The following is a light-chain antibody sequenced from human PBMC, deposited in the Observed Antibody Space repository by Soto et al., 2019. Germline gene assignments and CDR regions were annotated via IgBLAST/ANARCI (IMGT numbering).Light chain of an antibody. V-gene: IGLV2-14*03. J-gene: IGLJ2*01. CDR2: HVT. CDR3: SSYTSSSTLI. Sequence: QSALTQPASVSGSPGQSITISCTGTSSDIHGYVSWYRQHPGKAPKLMIYHVTNRASGVSNRFSASKSGNTASLTISGLQAEDEADYYCSSYTSSSTLIFGGGTKVTVL. CDR1: SSDIHGY.